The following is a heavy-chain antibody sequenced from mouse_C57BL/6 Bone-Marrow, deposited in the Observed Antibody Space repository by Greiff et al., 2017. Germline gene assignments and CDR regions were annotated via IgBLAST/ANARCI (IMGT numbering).Heavy chain of an antibody. J-gene: IGHJ4*01. D-gene: IGHD1-3*01. CDR2: ISRGGSYT. Sequence: EVKVEESGGDLVKPGGSLKLSCAASGFAFSSSGMSWVRQTPDKRLEWVAPISRGGSYTNYPGNVKGRFTISRDNAKNTLKLQMSRTKEEDTAMYCCGRPQVGGMDYWGQGTSVTVAA. CDR1: GFAFSSSG. V-gene: IGHV5-6*02. CDR3: GRPQVGGMDY.